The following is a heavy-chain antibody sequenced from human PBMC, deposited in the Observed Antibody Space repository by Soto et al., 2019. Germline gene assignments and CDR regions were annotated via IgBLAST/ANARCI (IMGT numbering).Heavy chain of an antibody. D-gene: IGHD1-1*01. Sequence: QVQLVQSGAEVKTPGSSVEVSCKASGGIFSSFSITWARQVPGHGLEWMGGIIPMTGTPNYAEKFQGRLTLTADVSTRTANLVLSSLRSEDTAVYYCTRGPILPGATSWLDPWGQGTVVIVSS. CDR1: GGIFSSFS. J-gene: IGHJ5*02. V-gene: IGHV1-69*01. CDR3: TRGPILPGATSWLDP. CDR2: IIPMTGTP.